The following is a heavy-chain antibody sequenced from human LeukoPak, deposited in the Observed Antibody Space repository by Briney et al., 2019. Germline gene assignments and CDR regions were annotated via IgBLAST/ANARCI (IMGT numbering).Heavy chain of an antibody. CDR1: GGTFSSYA. CDR2: INPIFGTA. V-gene: IGHV1-69*05. CDR3: ARSVVNTAMVTYWYFDL. J-gene: IGHJ2*01. Sequence: SVKVSCKASGGTFSSYAIGWVRQAPGQGLEWMGGINPIFGTANYAQKFQGRVTITTDESTSTAYMELSSLRSEDTAVYYCARSVVNTAMVTYWYFDLWGRGTLVTVSS. D-gene: IGHD5-18*01.